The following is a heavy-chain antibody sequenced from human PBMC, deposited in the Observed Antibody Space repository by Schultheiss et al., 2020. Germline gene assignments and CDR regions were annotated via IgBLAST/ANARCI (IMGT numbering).Heavy chain of an antibody. Sequence: SQTLSLTCAVSGGSLSGYYWNVIRQPPGKGLEWIGDINGSGFTSYNPSLKSRLTMSVDTSKNQFSLNLTSVTAADTAVYYCASGSGWYFDYWGQGTLVTVCS. CDR2: INGSGFT. CDR1: GGSLSGYY. V-gene: IGHV4-34*01. CDR3: ASGSGWYFDY. J-gene: IGHJ4*02. D-gene: IGHD6-19*01.